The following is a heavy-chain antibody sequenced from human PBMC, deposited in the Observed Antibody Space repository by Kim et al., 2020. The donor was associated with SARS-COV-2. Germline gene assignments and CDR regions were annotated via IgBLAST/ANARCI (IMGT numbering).Heavy chain of an antibody. V-gene: IGHV4-4*07. Sequence: RSLRQRVTMAVDTSKNQFSLKLSAVTAADAAVYYCARGVGIAARSYYFDYWGQGTLVTVSS. D-gene: IGHD6-6*01. CDR3: ARGVGIAARSYYFDY. J-gene: IGHJ4*02.